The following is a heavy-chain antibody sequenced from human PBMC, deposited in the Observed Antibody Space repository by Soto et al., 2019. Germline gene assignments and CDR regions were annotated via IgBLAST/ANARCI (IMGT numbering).Heavy chain of an antibody. J-gene: IGHJ4*02. CDR3: AKSSALLWFGDPIAHFDY. CDR2: ISYDGSNK. Sequence: GGSLRLSCAASGLTFSSYGMHWVRQAPGKGLEWVAVISYDGSNKYYADSVKGRFTISRDNSKNTLYLQMNSLRAEDTAVYYCAKSSALLWFGDPIAHFDYWGQGTLVTVSS. D-gene: IGHD3-10*01. CDR1: GLTFSSYG. V-gene: IGHV3-30*18.